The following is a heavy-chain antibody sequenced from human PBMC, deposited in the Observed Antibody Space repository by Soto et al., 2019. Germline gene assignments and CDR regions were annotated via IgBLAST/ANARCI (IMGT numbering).Heavy chain of an antibody. D-gene: IGHD3-10*01. J-gene: IGHJ6*02. CDR2: IYYSGST. CDR1: GGSISSSSYY. Sequence: QLQLQESGPGLVKPSETLSLTCTVSGGSISSSSYYWGWIRQPPGKGLEWIGGIYYSGSTYYNPCLNGRVTMSVNTSTNQFSLKLSSVTAAHTAVYYCARRWYYGSGSWSPPPTNDYYYYGMDVWGQGTTVTVPS. CDR3: ARRWYYGSGSWSPPPTNDYYYYGMDV. V-gene: IGHV4-39*01.